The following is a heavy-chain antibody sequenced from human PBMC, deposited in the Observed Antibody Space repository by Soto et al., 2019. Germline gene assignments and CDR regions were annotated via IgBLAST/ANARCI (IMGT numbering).Heavy chain of an antibody. CDR1: GFTFSSYG. J-gene: IGHJ4*02. CDR3: ARGQYQLLPDY. Sequence: GGSLRLSCAASGFTFSSYGMHWVRQAPGKGLEWVAVIWYDGSNKYYADSVKGRFTISRDNSKNTLYLQMNSLRAEDTAVYYCARGQYQLLPDYWGQGTLVTVSS. CDR2: IWYDGSNK. D-gene: IGHD2-2*01. V-gene: IGHV3-33*01.